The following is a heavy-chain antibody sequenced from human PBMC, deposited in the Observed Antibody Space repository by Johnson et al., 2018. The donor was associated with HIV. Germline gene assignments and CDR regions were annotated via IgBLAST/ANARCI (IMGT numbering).Heavy chain of an antibody. CDR3: ARDSSNSFRFEMYAFDI. CDR2: ISYDGSNK. D-gene: IGHD6-6*01. Sequence: QVQLVESGGGLVEPGGSLRLSCVASGFTFSDYYMTWVRQAPGKGLEWVAVISYDGSNKYYADSVKGRFTISRDNSKNTLYLQMNSLRPEDTAVYYCARDSSNSFRFEMYAFDIWGQGTMVTVSS. V-gene: IGHV3-30*03. CDR1: GFTFSDYY. J-gene: IGHJ3*02.